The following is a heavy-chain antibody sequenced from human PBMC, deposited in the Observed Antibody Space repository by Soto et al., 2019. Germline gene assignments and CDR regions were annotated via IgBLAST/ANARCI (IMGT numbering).Heavy chain of an antibody. J-gene: IGHJ4*02. V-gene: IGHV3-64*02. CDR2: ITSNGGST. CDR1: GFTFSNYV. CDR3: TISTSGGWYLDY. Sequence: EVQLVESGEGLVQPGGSLRLSCAASGFTFSNYVMHWVRQAPGKGLEYVSAITSNGGSTHHADSVKGRFTISRDNSKNTLYLQMGSLRAEDMGVEYCTISTSGGWYLDYWGRGCLVCVPS. D-gene: IGHD2-15*01.